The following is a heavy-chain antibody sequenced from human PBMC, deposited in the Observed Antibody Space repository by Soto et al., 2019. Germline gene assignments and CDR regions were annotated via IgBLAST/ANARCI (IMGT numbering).Heavy chain of an antibody. CDR1: GGPVRDAYSY. J-gene: IGHJ3*02. D-gene: IGHD1-1*01. CDR2: VSYTVST. V-gene: IGHV4-30-4*01. Sequence: QVHLQESGPQLVKPSQPLSLTCIDSGGPVRDAYSYWTWIRQPPGKGLEWMGYVSYTVSTYYNPSPRKRATIPVDDTSTHLSLRLSSVTAAHTAVYNCARELAGGVFATWGRGTLVTVSS. CDR3: ARELAGGVFAT.